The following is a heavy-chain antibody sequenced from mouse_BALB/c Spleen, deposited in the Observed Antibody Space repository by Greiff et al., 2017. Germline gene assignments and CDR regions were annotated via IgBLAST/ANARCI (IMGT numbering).Heavy chain of an antibody. Sequence: VQLQQSGPELVKPGASVKMSCKASGYTFTSYVMHWVKQKPGQGLEWIGYINPYNDGTKYNEKFKGKATLTSDKSSSTAYMELSSLTSEDSAVYYCAVVAKDYAMDYWGQGTSVTVSS. CDR3: AVVAKDYAMDY. CDR2: INPYNDGT. V-gene: IGHV1-14*01. CDR1: GYTFTSYV. J-gene: IGHJ4*01. D-gene: IGHD1-1*01.